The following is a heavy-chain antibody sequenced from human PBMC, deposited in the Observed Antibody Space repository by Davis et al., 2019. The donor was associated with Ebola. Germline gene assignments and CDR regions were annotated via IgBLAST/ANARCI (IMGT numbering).Heavy chain of an antibody. J-gene: IGHJ6*02. CDR1: GYSFSDYY. CDR2: VDPKAGKT. V-gene: IGHV1-69-2*01. D-gene: IGHD3-9*01. CDR3: ATLDILTAYVSYAMDV. Sequence: AASVKVSCKGSGYSFSDYYMHWVQGAPGKGLEWVGLVDPKAGKTVYAEKFQDRVTITADKSTDTVYMELSSLRYADTAVYYCATLDILTAYVSYAMDVWGQGTTVTVS.